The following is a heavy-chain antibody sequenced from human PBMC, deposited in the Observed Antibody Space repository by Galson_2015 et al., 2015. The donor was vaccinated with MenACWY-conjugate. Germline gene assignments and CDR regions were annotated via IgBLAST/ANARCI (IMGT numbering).Heavy chain of an antibody. D-gene: IGHD6-6*01. Sequence: SLRLSCAASGVSFRSTAMSWVRQAPGTGLEWVSAISASGGSTYYPDYATGRFTISRDNSQHTLFLEMTSLRGEDTALYYCVKERGSLSHNYYFYFMDVWGKGTTVTVS. J-gene: IGHJ6*03. CDR3: VKERGSLSHNYYFYFMDV. V-gene: IGHV3-23*01. CDR2: ISASGGST. CDR1: GVSFRSTA.